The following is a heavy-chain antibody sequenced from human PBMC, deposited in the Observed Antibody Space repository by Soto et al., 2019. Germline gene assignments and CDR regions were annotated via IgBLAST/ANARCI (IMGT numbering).Heavy chain of an antibody. J-gene: IGHJ6*03. CDR1: GFTFSSYA. D-gene: IGHD3-10*01. Sequence: EVQLLESGGGLVQPGGSLRLSCAASGFTFSSYAMSWVRQAPGKGLEWVSAISGSGGSTYYADSVKGRFTISRDNSKNTLYLQMNSLRAEDTAVYYCAKKDGFGELLTLYYYYYMDVWGKGTTVTVSS. V-gene: IGHV3-23*01. CDR3: AKKDGFGELLTLYYYYYMDV. CDR2: ISGSGGST.